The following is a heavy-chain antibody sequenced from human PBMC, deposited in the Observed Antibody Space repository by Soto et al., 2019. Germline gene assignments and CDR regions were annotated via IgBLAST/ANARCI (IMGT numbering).Heavy chain of an antibody. V-gene: IGHV3-66*01. CDR1: GFTVSSNY. D-gene: IGHD3-16*02. CDR3: ARDLGDYIWGSYRSGIFDY. CDR2: IYSGGST. Sequence: GGSLRLSCAASGFTVSSNYMSWVRQAPGKGLEWVSVIYSGGSTYYADSVKGRFTISRDNSKNTLYLQMNSLRAEDTAVYYCARDLGDYIWGSYRSGIFDYWGQGTLVTVSS. J-gene: IGHJ4*02.